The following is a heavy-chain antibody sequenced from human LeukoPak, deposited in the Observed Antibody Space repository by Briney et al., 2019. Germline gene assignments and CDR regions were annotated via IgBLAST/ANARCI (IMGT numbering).Heavy chain of an antibody. Sequence: SETLSLTCTVSGGSISSSSYYWGWIRQPAGKGLEWIGRIYTSGSTNYNPSLKSRVTISVDTSKSQFSLKLSSVTAADTAVYFCSREGRWLQLGFDYWGRGTLVTVSS. CDR2: IYTSGST. CDR3: SREGRWLQLGFDY. D-gene: IGHD5-24*01. CDR1: GGSISSSSYY. J-gene: IGHJ4*02. V-gene: IGHV4-61*02.